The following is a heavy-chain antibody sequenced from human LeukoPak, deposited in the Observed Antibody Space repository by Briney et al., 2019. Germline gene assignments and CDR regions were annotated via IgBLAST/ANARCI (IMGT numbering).Heavy chain of an antibody. CDR2: IYPGDSDT. J-gene: IGHJ5*02. V-gene: IGHV5-51*01. D-gene: IGHD5/OR15-5a*01. Sequence: GEPLTISCKGSRNTFSHYWIAWVRKIPGKGLEGMGIIYPGDSDTRYSPSFQGQVAISADKSINTASLHWSSLKSSDTAMYYCARRARGVYYNCLDTWGQGTLVTVSS. CDR1: RNTFSHYW. CDR3: ARRARGVYYNCLDT.